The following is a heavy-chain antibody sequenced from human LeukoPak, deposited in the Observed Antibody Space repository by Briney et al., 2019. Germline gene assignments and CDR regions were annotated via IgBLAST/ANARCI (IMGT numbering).Heavy chain of an antibody. CDR3: ARDRGKLRYLNL. CDR1: GFAFNTQA. V-gene: IGHV3-30*15. J-gene: IGHJ4*02. Sequence: GGSLRLSCVASGFAFNTQAMHWVRQAPGKGLEGLAVMSLDGSSIYYADSVRGRFTISRDNSKNTLFLHMSSLRVEDPAGYYFARDRGKLRYLNLWGQGTLLTVSS. CDR2: MSLDGSSI. D-gene: IGHD4-17*01.